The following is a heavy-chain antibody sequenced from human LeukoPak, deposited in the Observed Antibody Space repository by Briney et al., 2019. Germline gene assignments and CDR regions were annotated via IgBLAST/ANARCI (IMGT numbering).Heavy chain of an antibody. CDR2: ISSSGSSI. J-gene: IGHJ4*02. V-gene: IGHV3-21*04. Sequence: GGSLRLSCAASGFTFSTYTMNWVRQAPGKGLEWVSSISSSGSSIYYADSVKGRFTISRDNAKNSLFLQMNGLRAEDTAIYYCARDFYGDYSFDYWGQGTLVTVSS. CDR3: ARDFYGDYSFDY. CDR1: GFTFSTYT. D-gene: IGHD4-17*01.